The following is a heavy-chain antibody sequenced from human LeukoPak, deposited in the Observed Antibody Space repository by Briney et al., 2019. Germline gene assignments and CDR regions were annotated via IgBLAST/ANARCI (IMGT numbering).Heavy chain of an antibody. D-gene: IGHD1-7*01. J-gene: IGHJ5*02. CDR2: INHSGST. V-gene: IGHV4-34*01. CDR3: ARRNWNYVNWFDP. Sequence: PSETLSLTCAVYGGSFSGYNWSWIRQPPGKGLEWIGEINHSGSTNYNPSLKSRVTISVDTSKNQFSLKLSSGTAADTAVYYCARRNWNYVNWFDPWGQGTLVTVSS. CDR1: GGSFSGYN.